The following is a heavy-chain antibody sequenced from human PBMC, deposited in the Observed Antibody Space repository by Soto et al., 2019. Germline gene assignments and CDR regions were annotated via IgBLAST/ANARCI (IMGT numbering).Heavy chain of an antibody. D-gene: IGHD3-16*01. CDR1: GDSVSRKSAA. CDR3: ARGDHGFDY. V-gene: IGHV6-1*01. Sequence: SQTLSLTCAISGDSVSRKSAAWNWIRQSPSRGLECLGRTYYRSKWFNNYALSVKSRITINPDTSKNQFSLQLNSVTPDDTAVYYCARGDHGFDYWGQGSRFTVSS. J-gene: IGHJ4*02. CDR2: TYYRSKWFN.